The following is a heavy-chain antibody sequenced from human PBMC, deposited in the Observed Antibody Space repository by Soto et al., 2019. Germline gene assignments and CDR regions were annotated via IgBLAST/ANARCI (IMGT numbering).Heavy chain of an antibody. Sequence: QVQLQESGPGLVKPSETLSLTCSVSGVYISSHYWSWIRQPPGKGLEWIGYVYHSGKTDSNPSLKSRITISMDTSKNQVSLSLTSVTAADTAVYYCARPRGTTPAVRYFDLWGRGTLVTVSS. CDR1: GVYISSHY. J-gene: IGHJ2*01. CDR2: VYHSGKT. V-gene: IGHV4-59*08. D-gene: IGHD1-26*01. CDR3: ARPRGTTPAVRYFDL.